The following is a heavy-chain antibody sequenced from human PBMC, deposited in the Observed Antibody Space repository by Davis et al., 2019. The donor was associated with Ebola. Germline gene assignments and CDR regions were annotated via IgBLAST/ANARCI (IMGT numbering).Heavy chain of an antibody. J-gene: IGHJ4*02. Sequence: GESLKISCAASGFTFDDYAMSWVRQAPGKGLEWVSAISGSGGSTYYADSVKGRFTISRDNSKNTLYLQMNSLRAKDTAVYYCAKVGRSSSPGYFDYWGQGTLVTVSS. CDR1: GFTFDDYA. V-gene: IGHV3-23*01. D-gene: IGHD6-6*01. CDR3: AKVGRSSSPGYFDY. CDR2: ISGSGGST.